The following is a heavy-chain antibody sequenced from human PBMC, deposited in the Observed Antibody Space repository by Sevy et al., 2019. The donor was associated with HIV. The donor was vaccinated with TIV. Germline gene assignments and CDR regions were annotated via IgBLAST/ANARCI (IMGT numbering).Heavy chain of an antibody. V-gene: IGHV3-11*01. D-gene: IGHD6-13*01. Sequence: GGSLRLSCAASGFAFSDFYMTWIRQAPGKGLEWISYISSTGSSIYYADSVKGRFTISRDNAKNSLYLQMNSLRVEDTAVYYCARDHTAAPGSAYWCQGTLVTVSS. CDR3: ARDHTAAPGSAY. J-gene: IGHJ4*02. CDR2: ISSTGSSI. CDR1: GFAFSDFY.